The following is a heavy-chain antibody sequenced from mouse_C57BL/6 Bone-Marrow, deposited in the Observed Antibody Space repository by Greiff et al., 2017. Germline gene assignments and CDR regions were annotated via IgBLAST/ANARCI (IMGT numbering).Heavy chain of an antibody. D-gene: IGHD1-1*01. CDR2: IYPGDGDT. V-gene: IGHV1-80*01. Sequence: QVQLQQSGAELVKPGASVKISCKASGYAFSSYWMNWVKQRPGKGLEWIGQIYPGDGDTNYNGKFKGKATLTADKSSSTAYMQLSSLTSEDSAVYFCARWGYYYGRSEDYWGQGTSVTVSS. CDR1: GYAFSSYW. J-gene: IGHJ4*01. CDR3: ARWGYYYGRSEDY.